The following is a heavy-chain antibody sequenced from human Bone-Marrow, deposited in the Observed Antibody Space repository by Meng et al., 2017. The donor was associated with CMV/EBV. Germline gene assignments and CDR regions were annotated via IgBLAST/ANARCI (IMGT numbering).Heavy chain of an antibody. Sequence: ISSGGYYWSWIRQHPGKGLEWIGYIYYSGSTYYNPSLESRVTISVDTSKNQFSLKLSSVTAADTAVYYCARDLKLAYQPYYYYGMDVWGQGTTVTVSS. D-gene: IGHD2-2*01. J-gene: IGHJ6*02. V-gene: IGHV4-31*02. CDR2: IYYSGST. CDR3: ARDLKLAYQPYYYYGMDV. CDR1: ISSGGYY.